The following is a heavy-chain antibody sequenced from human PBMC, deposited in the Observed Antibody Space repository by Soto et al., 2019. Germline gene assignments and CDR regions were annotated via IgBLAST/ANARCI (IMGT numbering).Heavy chain of an antibody. Sequence: GASVKVSCKASGYTFTSYYMHWVRQAPGQGLEWMGWITPYNGNANYAQKYQDRLTVTTDTSTNTAYLELRSLRSDDTAVYFCARARMYSGAYHDYWGQGTLVTVSS. CDR2: ITPYNGNA. D-gene: IGHD1-26*01. CDR3: ARARMYSGAYHDY. J-gene: IGHJ4*02. CDR1: GYTFTSYY. V-gene: IGHV1-18*04.